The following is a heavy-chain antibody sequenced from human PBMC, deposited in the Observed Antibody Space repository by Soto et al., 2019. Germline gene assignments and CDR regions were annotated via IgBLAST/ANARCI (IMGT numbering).Heavy chain of an antibody. J-gene: IGHJ3*02. V-gene: IGHV3-33*01. CDR2: IWYDGSNK. D-gene: IGHD6-19*01. CDR3: ARDPHIVRIAVAKNDAFDI. Sequence: GGSLRLSCAASGFTFSSYGMHWVRQAPGKGLEWVAVIWYDGSNKYYADSVKGRFTISRDNSKNTLYLQMNSLRAEETAVYYCARDPHIVRIAVAKNDAFDIWGQGTMVTVSS. CDR1: GFTFSSYG.